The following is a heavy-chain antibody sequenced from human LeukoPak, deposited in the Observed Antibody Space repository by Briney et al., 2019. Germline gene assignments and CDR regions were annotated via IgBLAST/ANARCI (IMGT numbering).Heavy chain of an antibody. CDR3: AKFINTYDISSPSFDL. CDR2: ISGSGGGT. J-gene: IGHJ2*01. D-gene: IGHD3-22*01. V-gene: IGHV3-23*01. Sequence: GGSLRLSCTASGFTFDTYAMSWVRQAPGKGLEWVSCISGSGGGTYYADSVKGRFTISRDNSKNTLYLQMNSLRGDDTAEYYCAKFINTYDISSPSFDLWGRGTLVAVSS. CDR1: GFTFDTYA.